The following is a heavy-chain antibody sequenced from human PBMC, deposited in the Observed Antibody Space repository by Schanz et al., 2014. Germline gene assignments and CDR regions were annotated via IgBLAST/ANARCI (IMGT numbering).Heavy chain of an antibody. CDR2: IIPILGIA. Sequence: QVQLVQSGAEVKKPGASVKVPCKTSGYTFSSYGITWVRQAPGQGLEWMGRIIPILGIANYAQKFQGRVTITADKSTFTAYMDVSSLRSEDTAVYYCASSGAGYSSSWDFDYWGQGTLVTVSS. D-gene: IGHD6-13*01. J-gene: IGHJ4*02. CDR3: ASSGAGYSSSWDFDY. CDR1: GYTFSSYG. V-gene: IGHV1-69*04.